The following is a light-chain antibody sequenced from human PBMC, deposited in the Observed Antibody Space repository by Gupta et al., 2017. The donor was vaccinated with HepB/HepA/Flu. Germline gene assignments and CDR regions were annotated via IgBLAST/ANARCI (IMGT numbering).Light chain of an antibody. CDR1: TSNIGSNY. J-gene: IGLJ2*01. CDR3: GTWDTSRSAVV. V-gene: IGLV1-51*01. Sequence: QSVLTQPPSLSAAPGQKVTISCSGNTSNIGSNYVSWYQQVPGTAPKLLIYDNDYRPSGIPDRFSGSKSGTSATLAVTGLQTGDEADYYCGTWDTSRSAVVFGGGTKLTVL. CDR2: DND.